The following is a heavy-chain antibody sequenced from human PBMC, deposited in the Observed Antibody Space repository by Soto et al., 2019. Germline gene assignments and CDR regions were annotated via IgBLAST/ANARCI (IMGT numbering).Heavy chain of an antibody. J-gene: IGHJ3*02. Sequence: QVQLVESGGGVVQPGRSLRLSCAASGFTFSTYGMHWVRQAPGKGLEWVAVIWYDGSNKYYADSVKGRFSISRDNSKNTLYLQMNSLRAEDTAVYYCARGYYYDSSSYYSAFDIWGQGTMVTVSS. CDR2: IWYDGSNK. D-gene: IGHD3-22*01. CDR1: GFTFSTYG. CDR3: ARGYYYDSSSYYSAFDI. V-gene: IGHV3-33*01.